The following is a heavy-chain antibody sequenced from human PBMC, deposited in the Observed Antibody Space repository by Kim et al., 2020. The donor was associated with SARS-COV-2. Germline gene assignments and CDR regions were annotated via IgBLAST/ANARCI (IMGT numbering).Heavy chain of an antibody. J-gene: IGHJ1*01. Sequence: GGSLRLSCAVSGFTFSNYCTSWVRQAPGKGLEWVANINLFGSDKNYVDSVKGRFSISRDNAKNSLYLQMNSLRAEDTAVYYCAMGVYVCDWCQGTRSTVS. CDR2: INLFGSDK. CDR1: GFTFSNYC. D-gene: IGHD3-16*01. CDR3: AMGVYVCD. V-gene: IGHV3-7*01.